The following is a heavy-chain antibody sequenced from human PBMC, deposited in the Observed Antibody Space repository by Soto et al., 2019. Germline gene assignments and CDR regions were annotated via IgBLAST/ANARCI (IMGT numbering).Heavy chain of an antibody. CDR2: IFWDGDK. Sequence: SGPTLVNPTQTLTLTCSFSGLSLTTPAVGVGWIRQPPGKAMEWLAVIFWDGDKRYSPSLKRRLTITRDTSKNQVVLTLTNMDPVDTGTYYCAHRPPFYLNRTEVWDPFDIWGQGTMVTVSS. CDR3: AHRPPFYLNRTEVWDPFDI. D-gene: IGHD1-1*01. V-gene: IGHV2-5*02. CDR1: GLSLTTPAVG. J-gene: IGHJ3*02.